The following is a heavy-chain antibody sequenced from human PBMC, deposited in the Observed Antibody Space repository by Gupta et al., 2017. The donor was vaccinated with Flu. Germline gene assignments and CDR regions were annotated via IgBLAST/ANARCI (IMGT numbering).Heavy chain of an antibody. CDR2: IKSKTDGGTT. J-gene: IGHJ4*02. CDR3: TTDPYCGGDC. CDR1: FSNAW. Sequence: FSNAWMSWVRQAPGKGLEWVGRIKSKTDGGTTDYAAPVKGRFTISRDDSKNTLYLQMNSLKTEDTAVYYCTTDPYCGGDCWGQGTLVTVSS. D-gene: IGHD2-21*01. V-gene: IGHV3-15*01.